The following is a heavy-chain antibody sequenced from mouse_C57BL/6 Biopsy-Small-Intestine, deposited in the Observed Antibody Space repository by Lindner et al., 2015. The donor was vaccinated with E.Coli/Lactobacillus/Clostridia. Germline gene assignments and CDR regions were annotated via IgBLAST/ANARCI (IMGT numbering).Heavy chain of an antibody. CDR2: ILPGSDST. D-gene: IGHD3-1*01. CDR1: GYTFTGYW. V-gene: IGHV1-9*01. Sequence: QLQESGAELMKPGASVRLSCKASGYTFTGYWIEWVKQRPGHGLEWIGEILPGSDSTTYDEKFKGKATFTADTSSNTAYMQLSSLTTEDSAIYYCSRRFGVPYVMDYWGQGTSVTVSS. J-gene: IGHJ4*01. CDR3: SRRFGVPYVMDY.